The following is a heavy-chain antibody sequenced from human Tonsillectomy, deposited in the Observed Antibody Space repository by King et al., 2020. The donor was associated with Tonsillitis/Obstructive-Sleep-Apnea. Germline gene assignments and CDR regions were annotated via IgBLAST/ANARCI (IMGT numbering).Heavy chain of an antibody. CDR3: AREVESGDYREAFDY. Sequence: VQLVESGGGLVKPGGCLRLSCATSGFTFSTSTMNWVRQAPGKGLEWVSSMSSSGTYTYYADSVRGRFTISRDNAKNSLYLQLNSLRGEDTAVYYCAREVESGDYREAFDYWGQGTPVTVSS. V-gene: IGHV3-21*01. J-gene: IGHJ4*02. CDR1: GFTFSTST. D-gene: IGHD4-11*01. CDR2: MSSSGTYT.